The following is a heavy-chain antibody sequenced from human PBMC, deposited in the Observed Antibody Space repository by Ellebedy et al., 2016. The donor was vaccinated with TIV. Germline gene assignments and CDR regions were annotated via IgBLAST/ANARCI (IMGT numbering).Heavy chain of an antibody. CDR3: ARTTAVAGTYYYGMDV. CDR2: IYYSGST. V-gene: IGHV4-59*01. J-gene: IGHJ6*02. CDR1: GGSISSYY. D-gene: IGHD6-19*01. Sequence: SETLSLTCTVSGGSISSYYWSWIRQPPGKGLEWIGYIYYSGSTTYNPSLNSRVTMSVDTSKNQFSLKLSSVTAADTAVYYCARTTAVAGTYYYGMDVWGQGTTVTVSS.